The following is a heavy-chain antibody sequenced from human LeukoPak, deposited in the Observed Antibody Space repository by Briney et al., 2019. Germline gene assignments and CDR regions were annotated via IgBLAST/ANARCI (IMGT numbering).Heavy chain of an antibody. J-gene: IGHJ3*02. CDR3: ASSSLRGSDAFDI. Sequence: SQTLSLTCAISGDSVSNNNAAWNWIRQSPSRGLEWLGRTYYRSKWYTDYAVSVSSRITINPDASKNQCSLQLNSVTPEDTAVYYCASSSLRGSDAFDIWGQGTLVTVSS. CDR2: TYYRSKWYT. V-gene: IGHV6-1*01. CDR1: GDSVSNNNAA. D-gene: IGHD3-16*01.